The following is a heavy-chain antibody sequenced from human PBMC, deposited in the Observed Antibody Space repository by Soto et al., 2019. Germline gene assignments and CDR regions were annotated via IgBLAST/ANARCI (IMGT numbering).Heavy chain of an antibody. J-gene: IGHJ4*02. D-gene: IGHD3-10*01. CDR1: GGTFSSYA. CDR2: ISGNNGNT. V-gene: IGHV1-18*01. Sequence: ASVKVSCKASGGTFSSYAITWVRQAPGQGLEWMGWISGNNGNTKYPQKFQGRVTMTTDTSTSAAYMELRSLRSDDTAVFYCARDMWSFGSGSYSVDYWGQGTPVTVSS. CDR3: ARDMWSFGSGSYSVDY.